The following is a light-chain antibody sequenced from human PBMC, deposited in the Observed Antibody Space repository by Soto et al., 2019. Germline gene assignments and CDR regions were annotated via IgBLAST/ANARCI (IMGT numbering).Light chain of an antibody. CDR2: ESS. CDR1: QNVRSY. Sequence: DIHMAQSPSSVSASVGDTVTITCRASQNVRSYLNWYQQKPGKAPKLLIYESSTLESGVPSTFSGDGFGTDFTLTISSLHPDDFATYYCQQSFFVPPTFGRGTKVDI. V-gene: IGKV1-39*01. CDR3: QQSFFVPPT. J-gene: IGKJ1*01.